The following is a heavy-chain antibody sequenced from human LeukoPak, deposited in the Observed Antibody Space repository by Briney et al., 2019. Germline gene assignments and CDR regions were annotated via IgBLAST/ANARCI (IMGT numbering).Heavy chain of an antibody. CDR3: AKGYCSGGSCYHLIDY. J-gene: IGHJ4*02. D-gene: IGHD2-15*01. Sequence: GGSLRLSCAASGFTFSSYAMSWVRQAPGKGLEWVSAISGSGGSTYYADSVKGRFTISRDNSKNTLYLQMNSLRAEDTAVYYCAKGYCSGGSCYHLIDYWGQGTLVTVSS. V-gene: IGHV3-23*01. CDR1: GFTFSSYA. CDR2: ISGSGGST.